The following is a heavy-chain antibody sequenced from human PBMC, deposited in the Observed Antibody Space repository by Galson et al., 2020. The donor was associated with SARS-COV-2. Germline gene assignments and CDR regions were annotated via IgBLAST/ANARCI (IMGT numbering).Heavy chain of an antibody. D-gene: IGHD3-16*01. Sequence: GGSLRLSCAASGFTFSAYGMHWVRQAPGKGLEWVAVISYDGSNKYYADSVKGRFTISRDNSKNTLYLQVNSLRAEDTAVYYCARDSRLILGGRTPDDWGQGTLVTVSS. CDR1: GFTFSAYG. V-gene: IGHV3-30-3*01. J-gene: IGHJ4*02. CDR3: ARDSRLILGGRTPDD. CDR2: ISYDGSNK.